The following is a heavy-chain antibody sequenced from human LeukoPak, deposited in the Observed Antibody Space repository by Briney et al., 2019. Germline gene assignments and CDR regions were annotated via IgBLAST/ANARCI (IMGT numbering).Heavy chain of an antibody. V-gene: IGHV3-48*01. J-gene: IGHJ4*02. CDR2: ISSSSSSI. D-gene: IGHD1-26*01. Sequence: GGSLRLSCAASGFTFSSYSMNWVRQAPGKGLEWVSYISSSSSSIYYADSVKGRFTISRDTAKNSLYLQMNSLRAEDTAVYYCARDSGSYSGSYFDYWGQGTLVTVSS. CDR1: GFTFSSYS. CDR3: ARDSGSYSGSYFDY.